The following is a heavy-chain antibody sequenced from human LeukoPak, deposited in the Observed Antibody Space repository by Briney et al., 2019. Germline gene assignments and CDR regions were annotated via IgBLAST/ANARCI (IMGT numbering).Heavy chain of an antibody. CDR1: GYTFASYD. CDR2: MNPNSGNT. D-gene: IGHD2-15*01. J-gene: IGHJ4*02. V-gene: IGHV1-8*01. CDR3: ARTLQRHCSGGSCYSPHLDY. Sequence: GASVKVSCKASGYTFASYDINWVRQATGQGLEWMGWMNPNSGNTGYTQKFQGRVTMTRDTSISTAYMELSSLRSEDTAVYYCARTLQRHCSGGSCYSPHLDYWGQGTLVTVSS.